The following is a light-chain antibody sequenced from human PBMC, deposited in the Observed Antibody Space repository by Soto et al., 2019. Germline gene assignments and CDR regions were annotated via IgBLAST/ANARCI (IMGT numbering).Light chain of an antibody. CDR2: GAA. CDR3: QQNYRTPPT. V-gene: IGKV1-39*01. Sequence: DIQMAQSPSCLCASVGDRFTVTCRAGQSILNYLSWYQLKPGKAPRLLMYGAASLQSGVPSRFSGSGSGTDFTLTISGLLPEDFATYYCQQNYRTPPTFGGGTKVDIK. CDR1: QSILNY. J-gene: IGKJ4*01.